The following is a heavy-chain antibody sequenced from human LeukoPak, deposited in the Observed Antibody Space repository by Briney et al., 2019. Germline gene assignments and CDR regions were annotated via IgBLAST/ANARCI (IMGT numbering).Heavy chain of an antibody. Sequence: PGGSLRLSCAASGFTFSSYAMSWVRQAPGKGLEWVSSISGRSSFKDYADSVKGRFTISRDNAKNLLYLQMNSLRAEDTAVYFCAKDGGFWSDYSYFDYWGQGTQVTVSS. J-gene: IGHJ4*02. CDR3: AKDGGFWSDYSYFDY. D-gene: IGHD3-3*01. V-gene: IGHV3-21*06. CDR1: GFTFSSYA. CDR2: ISGRSSFK.